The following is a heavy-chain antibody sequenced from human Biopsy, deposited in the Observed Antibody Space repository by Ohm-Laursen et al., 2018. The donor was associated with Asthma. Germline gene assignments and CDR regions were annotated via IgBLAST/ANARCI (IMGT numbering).Heavy chain of an antibody. D-gene: IGHD3-10*01. V-gene: IGHV1-18*01. Sequence: SVKVSCKTSGYTFNSAGITWVRQAPGQGLEWMGWISVYNGNTKVAQKLQDRVTMITDTSTSTAYMELRSLRHDDTAVYFCARAVDYSHYYGIDVWGQGTTVTVS. CDR2: ISVYNGNT. CDR3: ARAVDYSHYYGIDV. J-gene: IGHJ6*02. CDR1: GYTFNSAG.